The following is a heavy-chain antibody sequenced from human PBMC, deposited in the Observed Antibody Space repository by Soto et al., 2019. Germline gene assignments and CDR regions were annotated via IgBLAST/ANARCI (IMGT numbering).Heavy chain of an antibody. D-gene: IGHD1-26*01. CDR1: GYTFTSYA. Sequence: GASVKVSFKASGYTFTSYAMHWVRQAPGQRLEWMGWINAGNGNTKYSQKFQGRVTITRDTSASTAYMELSSLRSEDTAVYYCARDRAYSGRTTPTLTLDYWGQGTLVTVSS. CDR3: ARDRAYSGRTTPTLTLDY. J-gene: IGHJ4*02. CDR2: INAGNGNT. V-gene: IGHV1-3*01.